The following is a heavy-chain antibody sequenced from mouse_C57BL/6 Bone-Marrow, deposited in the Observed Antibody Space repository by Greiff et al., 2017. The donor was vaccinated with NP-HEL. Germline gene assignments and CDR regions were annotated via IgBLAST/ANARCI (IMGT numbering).Heavy chain of an antibody. V-gene: IGHV1-64*01. J-gene: IGHJ2*01. D-gene: IGHD2-3*01. CDR1: GYTFTSYW. Sequence: QVQLQQPGAELVKPGASVKLSCKASGYTFTSYWMHWVKQRPGQGLEWIGMIHPNSGSTNYNEKFKSKATLTVDKSSSTAYMQRSSLTAEDSAVYYCARWCDGYYDDDWGQGTTLTVSS. CDR2: IHPNSGST. CDR3: ARWCDGYYDDD.